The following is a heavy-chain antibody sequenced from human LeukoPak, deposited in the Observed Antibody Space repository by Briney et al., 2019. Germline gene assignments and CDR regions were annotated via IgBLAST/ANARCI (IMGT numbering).Heavy chain of an antibody. J-gene: IGHJ2*01. V-gene: IGHV3-53*01. Sequence: GGSLRLSCAASGFTVSSSYMSWVRQAPGKGLEWVSVTYGSDGTYYADSMKGRFTISRDNSKNTLYLQMKSRRPEDTAVDYCARFYGDFVYHWFCDLWGRGTLVTVS. D-gene: IGHD4-17*01. CDR1: GFTVSSSY. CDR3: ARFYGDFVYHWFCDL. CDR2: TYGSDGT.